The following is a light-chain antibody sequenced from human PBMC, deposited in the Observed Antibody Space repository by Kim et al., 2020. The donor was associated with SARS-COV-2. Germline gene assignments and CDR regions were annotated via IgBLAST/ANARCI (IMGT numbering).Light chain of an antibody. CDR1: SSDVGGYNI. V-gene: IGLV2-8*01. CDR2: EVS. Sequence: QSALTQPPSASGSPGQSVTISCTGTSSDVGGYNIVSWYQQHPGKAPKLMIYEVSNRPSGVPDRFSGSKSGNTASLTVSGLQAEDEADYYCSSYAAISNFVFGTGTKGTVL. J-gene: IGLJ1*01. CDR3: SSYAAISNFV.